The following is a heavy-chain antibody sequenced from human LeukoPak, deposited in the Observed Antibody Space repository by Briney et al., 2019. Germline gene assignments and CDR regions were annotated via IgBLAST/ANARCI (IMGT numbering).Heavy chain of an antibody. CDR1: GGSISSYY. D-gene: IGHD5-24*01. J-gene: IGHJ4*02. CDR2: IYYSGST. V-gene: IGHV4-59*08. Sequence: SETLSLTCTVSGGSISSYYWSWIRQPPGKGLEWIGYIYYSGSTNYNPSLKSRVTISVDTSKNQFSLKLSSVTAADTAVYYCARLEMATTSLDYWGQGTLVTLSS. CDR3: ARLEMATTSLDY.